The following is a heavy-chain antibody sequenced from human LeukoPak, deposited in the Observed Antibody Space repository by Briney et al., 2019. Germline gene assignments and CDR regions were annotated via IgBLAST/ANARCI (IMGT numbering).Heavy chain of an antibody. J-gene: IGHJ6*04. CDR2: INSDGSST. CDR1: GFTFSSYS. V-gene: IGHV3-74*01. Sequence: GGSLRLSCAASGFTFSSYSMNWVRQAPGKGLVWVSRINSDGSSTSYADSVKGRFTISRDNAKNTLYLQMNSLRAEDTAVYYCAELGITMIGGVWGKGTTVTISS. D-gene: IGHD3-10*02. CDR3: AELGITMIGGV.